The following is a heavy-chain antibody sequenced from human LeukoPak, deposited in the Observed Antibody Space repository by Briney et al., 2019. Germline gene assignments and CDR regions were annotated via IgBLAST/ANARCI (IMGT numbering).Heavy chain of an antibody. V-gene: IGHV1-18*01. CDR3: ARGPDFGENT. Sequence: ASVKVSCKASGYPFTSYDINWVRQATGQGLEWMGLITSYDGEANYAQKFQDRVTMTTDTATSTAFLEVRSLTSDDTAVYFCARGPDFGENTWGQGTLVIVSS. J-gene: IGHJ4*02. CDR1: GYPFTSYD. D-gene: IGHD4-17*01. CDR2: ITSYDGEA.